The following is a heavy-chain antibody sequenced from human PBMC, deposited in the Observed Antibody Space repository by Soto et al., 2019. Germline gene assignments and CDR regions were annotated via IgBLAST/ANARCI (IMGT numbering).Heavy chain of an antibody. CDR2: INAGNGNT. Sequence: ASVKVSCKASGYTFTSYAMHWVRQAPGQRLEWMGWINAGNGNTKYSQKFQGRVTITRDTSASTAYMELSSLRSEDTAVYYCARDTHSYYDFWSGYYGGGHYYYGMDVWGQGTTVTVSS. CDR1: GYTFTSYA. D-gene: IGHD3-3*01. V-gene: IGHV1-3*01. J-gene: IGHJ6*02. CDR3: ARDTHSYYDFWSGYYGGGHYYYGMDV.